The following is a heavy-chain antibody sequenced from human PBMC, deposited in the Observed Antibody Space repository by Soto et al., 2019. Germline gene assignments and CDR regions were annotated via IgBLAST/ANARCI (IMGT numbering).Heavy chain of an antibody. J-gene: IGHJ3*02. CDR2: ISDDGSNK. V-gene: IGHV3-30*18. CDR3: AKDQIHAFDI. Sequence: QVQLVESGGGVVQPGRSLRLSCAASGFTFSSYGMYWVRQAPGKGLEWVAVISDDGSNKYYADSVKGRFTISRDNSKNTLYLQMNSLRAEDTAVYYCAKDQIHAFDIWGQGTMVTVSS. CDR1: GFTFSSYG.